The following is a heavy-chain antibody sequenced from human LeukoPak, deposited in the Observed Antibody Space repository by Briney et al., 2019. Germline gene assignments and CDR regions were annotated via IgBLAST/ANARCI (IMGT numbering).Heavy chain of an antibody. CDR3: ARGRKTSRRWIQLWDYYMDV. CDR2: INAGNGNT. D-gene: IGHD5-18*01. J-gene: IGHJ6*03. Sequence: GASVKVSCKASGYTFTSYAMHWVRQAPGQRLEWMGWINAGNGNTKYSQKFQGRVTITRDTSASTAYMELSSLRSEDTAVYYCARGRKTSRRWIQLWDYYMDVWGKGTTVTVSS. V-gene: IGHV1-3*01. CDR1: GYTFTSYA.